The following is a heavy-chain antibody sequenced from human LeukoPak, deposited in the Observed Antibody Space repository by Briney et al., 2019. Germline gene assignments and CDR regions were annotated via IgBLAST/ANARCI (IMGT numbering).Heavy chain of an antibody. J-gene: IGHJ4*02. CDR3: ATDRVGATYLYYFDY. CDR1: GYTFTSYY. D-gene: IGHD1-26*01. Sequence: KPGASVKVSCKASGYTFTSYYMHWVRQAPGKGLEWMGGFDPEDGETIYAQKFQGRVTMTEDTSTDTAYMELSSLRSEDTAVYYCATDRVGATYLYYFDYWGQGTLVTVSS. V-gene: IGHV1-24*01. CDR2: FDPEDGET.